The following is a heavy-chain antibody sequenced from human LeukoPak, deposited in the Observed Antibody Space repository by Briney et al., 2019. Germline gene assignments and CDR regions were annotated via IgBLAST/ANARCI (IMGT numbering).Heavy chain of an antibody. CDR3: ARDVRRRGASNYFDC. CDR2: TYYSGRT. V-gene: IGHV4-30-4*01. CDR1: GGSISSGDYY. Sequence: SQTLSLTCTVSGGSISSGDYYWSWIRQPPGKGLEWIGYTYYSGRTYYNPSLKSRLAISLDTSKNQFSLNLTSVTAADTAVYYCARDVRRRGASNYFDCWGQGTLVTVSS. D-gene: IGHD2-2*01. J-gene: IGHJ4*02.